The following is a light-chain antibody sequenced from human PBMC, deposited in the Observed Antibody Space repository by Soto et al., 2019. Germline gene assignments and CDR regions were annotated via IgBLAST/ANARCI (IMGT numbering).Light chain of an antibody. CDR1: QDISNS. CDR2: DAS. Sequence: DIQMTQSPSSLSASVGDRVTITCQASQDISNSLNWSQQKPGKAPKLLIYDASNLERGVPSRFSGSRSGTDFTFTISSLQPEDSATYYCQQYDDLPYTFGQGTKLEIK. J-gene: IGKJ2*01. CDR3: QQYDDLPYT. V-gene: IGKV1-33*01.